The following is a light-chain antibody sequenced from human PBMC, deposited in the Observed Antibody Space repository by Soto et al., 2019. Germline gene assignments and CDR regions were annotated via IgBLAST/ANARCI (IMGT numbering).Light chain of an antibody. CDR2: DAS. V-gene: IGKV1-5*01. Sequence: IQIPQSPSTLSSSVGDRVPITFLASQSINSWLAWYQQKPGKAPQILIYDASTLKNGVPSRFSASGSGTEFTLIISSLQPDDFATYYCQQYTSYSWTFGQGTKVDIK. J-gene: IGKJ1*01. CDR3: QQYTSYSWT. CDR1: QSINSW.